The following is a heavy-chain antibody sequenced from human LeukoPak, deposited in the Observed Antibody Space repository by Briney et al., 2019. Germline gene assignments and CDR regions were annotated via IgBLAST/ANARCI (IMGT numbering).Heavy chain of an antibody. V-gene: IGHV1-69*05. CDR3: ARGTYYYDSSGYYYWFDP. CDR2: IIPIFGTA. CDR1: GGTFSSYA. J-gene: IGHJ5*02. Sequence: SVKVSRKASGGTFSSYAISWVRQAPGQGLEWMGRIIPIFGTANYAQKFQGGVTITTDESTSTAYMELSSLRSEDTAVYYCARGTYYYDSSGYYYWFDPWGQGTLVTVSS. D-gene: IGHD3-22*01.